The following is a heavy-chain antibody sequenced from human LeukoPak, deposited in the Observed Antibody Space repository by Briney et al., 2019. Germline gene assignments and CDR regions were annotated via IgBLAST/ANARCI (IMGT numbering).Heavy chain of an antibody. CDR1: GGSMSTYF. CDR3: ASEWHHVFDY. J-gene: IGHJ4*02. V-gene: IGHV4-4*07. D-gene: IGHD5-12*01. Sequence: SETLSLTCTVSGGSMSTYFWSWIRQPAGKGLEWIGHIYTRGSANYNPSLKSRVTMSVDTSKNQFSLRLSSVTAADTAIYYCASEWHHVFDYWGQGTLVTVSS. CDR2: IYTRGSA.